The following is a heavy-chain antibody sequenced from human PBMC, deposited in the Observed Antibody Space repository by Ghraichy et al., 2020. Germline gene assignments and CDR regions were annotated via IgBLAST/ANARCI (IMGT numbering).Heavy chain of an antibody. D-gene: IGHD3-10*01. Sequence: GSLRLSCAASGFTFSSYAMSWVRQAPGKGLEWVSAISSTGGSTHYADSVKGLFTISRDNSKNTLYLQMNSLRAEDTAVYYCAKVQHYFGSGSYYNFDYWGQGTLVTVSS. CDR1: GFTFSSYA. V-gene: IGHV3-23*01. CDR3: AKVQHYFGSGSYYNFDY. CDR2: ISSTGGST. J-gene: IGHJ4*02.